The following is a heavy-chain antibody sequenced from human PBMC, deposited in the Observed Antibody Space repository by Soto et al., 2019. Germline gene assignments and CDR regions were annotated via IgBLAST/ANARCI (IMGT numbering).Heavy chain of an antibody. D-gene: IGHD3-3*01. CDR3: ARSSYDFWSGNAFDI. V-gene: IGHV5-51*01. J-gene: IGHJ3*02. Sequence: PGESLKISCNGSGYSFTIYWIGWVRQMPGKGLEWMGIIYPGDSDTRYSPSFQGQVTISADKSISTAYLQWSSLKASDTAMYYCARSSYDFWSGNAFDIWGQGTMVTVSS. CDR1: GYSFTIYW. CDR2: IYPGDSDT.